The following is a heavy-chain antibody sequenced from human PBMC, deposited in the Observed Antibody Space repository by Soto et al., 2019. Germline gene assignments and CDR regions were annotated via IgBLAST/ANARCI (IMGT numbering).Heavy chain of an antibody. D-gene: IGHD3-22*01. Sequence: GSLRLSCAASGFTFSSYGMHWVRQAPGKGLEWVAVISYDGSNKYYADSVKGRFTISRDNSKNTLYLQMNSLRAEDTAVYYCAKDGDMDYYDSSGYYYFDYWGQGTLVTVSS. J-gene: IGHJ4*02. V-gene: IGHV3-30*18. CDR3: AKDGDMDYYDSSGYYYFDY. CDR2: ISYDGSNK. CDR1: GFTFSSYG.